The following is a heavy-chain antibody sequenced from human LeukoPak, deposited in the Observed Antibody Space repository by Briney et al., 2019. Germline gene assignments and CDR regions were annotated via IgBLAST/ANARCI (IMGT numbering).Heavy chain of an antibody. Sequence: GGSLTLSCAASGFNFNNYGMNWVRQAPGKGLEWVSGISGSGGNTYYADAVKGRFTISRDNSKSTLYLQMNGLRAEDTAVYYCAKPYSGYNTALYFFDYWGQGTLVTVSS. CDR3: AKPYSGYNTALYFFDY. V-gene: IGHV3-23*01. CDR2: ISGSGGNT. CDR1: GFNFNNYG. J-gene: IGHJ4*02. D-gene: IGHD5-12*01.